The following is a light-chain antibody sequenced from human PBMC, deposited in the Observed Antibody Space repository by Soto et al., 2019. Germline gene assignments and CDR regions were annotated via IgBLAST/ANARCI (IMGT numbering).Light chain of an antibody. Sequence: ISQSPATVSVSPGERATLSCRASQSVSSNLAWYQQKPGQAPRLLIYGASTRATGIPARFSGSGSGTEFTLTISSLQSEDFAVYYCQQYGSSPRTFGQGTKVDI. CDR3: QQYGSSPRT. CDR1: QSVSSN. J-gene: IGKJ1*01. V-gene: IGKV3-15*01. CDR2: GAS.